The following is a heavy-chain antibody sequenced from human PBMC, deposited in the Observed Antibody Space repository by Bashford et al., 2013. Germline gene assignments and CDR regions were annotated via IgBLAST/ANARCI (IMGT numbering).Heavy chain of an antibody. V-gene: IGHV3-53*01. J-gene: IGHJ6*02. D-gene: IGHD3-3*01. CDR3: VRDSPVRYYDFWNDKSGDYQSXMDV. CDR1: RGSISSSSYY. Sequence: ETLSLTCTVSRGSISSSSYYWGWIRQPPGKGLEWVSVIASDGGTYYTESVQGRFTISRDTSENTVSLHMKSLRVEDTAVYYCVRDSPVRYYDFWNDKSGDYQSXMDVWGQGTPVTVSS. CDR2: IASDGGT.